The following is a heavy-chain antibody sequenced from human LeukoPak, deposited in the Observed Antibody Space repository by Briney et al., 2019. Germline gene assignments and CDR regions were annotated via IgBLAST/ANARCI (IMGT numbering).Heavy chain of an antibody. J-gene: IGHJ4*02. CDR3: ARGIVGATVADY. CDR2: IKSDGSYT. Sequence: GGSLRLSRAASGFTFSSYWMHWVRQAPGKGLVWVSRIKSDGSYTGYADSVKGRFTISRDDAKNALYLQMNSLRVEDTAVYYCARGIVGATVADYWGQGTLVTVSS. V-gene: IGHV3-74*01. D-gene: IGHD1-26*01. CDR1: GFTFSSYW.